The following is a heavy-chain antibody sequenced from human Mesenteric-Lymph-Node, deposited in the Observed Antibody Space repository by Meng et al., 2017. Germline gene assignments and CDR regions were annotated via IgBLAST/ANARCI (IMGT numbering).Heavy chain of an antibody. D-gene: IGHD3-22*01. V-gene: IGHV3-48*03. Sequence: GESLKISCAASGFTFSSYEMNWVRQAPGKGLEWVSYISSSGSTIYYADSVKGRFTISRDNAKNSLYLQMNSLRAEDTAVYYCARSPLAITMIWERAFDIWGQGTMVTVSS. CDR1: GFTFSSYE. CDR2: ISSSGSTI. J-gene: IGHJ3*02. CDR3: ARSPLAITMIWERAFDI.